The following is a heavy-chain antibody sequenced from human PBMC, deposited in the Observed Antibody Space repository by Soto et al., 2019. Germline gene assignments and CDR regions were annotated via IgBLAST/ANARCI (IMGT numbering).Heavy chain of an antibody. CDR1: GGTFSSYA. J-gene: IGHJ6*02. CDR3: ARDTDRRDYGGNSVYYYGMDV. V-gene: IGHV1-69*01. D-gene: IGHD4-17*01. CDR2: IIPIFGTA. Sequence: QVQLVQSGAEVKKPGSSVKVSCKASGGTFSSYAISWVRQAPGQGLEWMGGIIPIFGTANYAQKFQGRVTITADESTSTAYMELSSLGSEDTAVYYCARDTDRRDYGGNSVYYYGMDVWGQGTTVTVSS.